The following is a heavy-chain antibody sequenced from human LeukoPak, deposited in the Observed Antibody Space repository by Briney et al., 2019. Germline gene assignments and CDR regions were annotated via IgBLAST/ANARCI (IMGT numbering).Heavy chain of an antibody. J-gene: IGHJ4*02. V-gene: IGHV4-39*07. CDR2: IYYSGST. CDR1: GGSISSGSYY. CDR3: ATSGPIYYGSGSYYNYFDY. Sequence: SETLSLTCTVSGGSISSGSYYWSWIRQPAGKGLEWIGSIYYSGSTYYNPSLKSRVTISVDTSKNQFSLKLSSVTAADTAVYYCATSGPIYYGSGSYYNYFDYWGQGTLVTVSS. D-gene: IGHD3-10*01.